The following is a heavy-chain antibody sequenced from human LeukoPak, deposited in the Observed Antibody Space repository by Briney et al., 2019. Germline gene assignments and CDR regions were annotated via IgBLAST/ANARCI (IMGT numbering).Heavy chain of an antibody. J-gene: IGHJ4*02. CDR3: ARGWNYLFDY. D-gene: IGHD1-7*01. V-gene: IGHV1-69*04. Sequence: SVRVSCKASGGTFSSYAISWVRQAPGQGLEWMGRIIPILGIANYAQKFQGRVTITADKSTSTAYMELSSLRSEDTAVYYCARGWNYLFDYWGQGTLVTVSS. CDR1: GGTFSSYA. CDR2: IIPILGIA.